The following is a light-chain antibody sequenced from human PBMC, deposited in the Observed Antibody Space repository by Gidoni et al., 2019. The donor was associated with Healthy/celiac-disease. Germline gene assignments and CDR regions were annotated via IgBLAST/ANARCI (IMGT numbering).Light chain of an antibody. CDR3: QQSYSTHRT. Sequence: DIQMTQSPSSLSASVGDRVTITCRASQSISSYLNWYQQKPGKDPKLLIYAAYSLQSGVPSRFSGSGSGTDFTLTISSLKPEDFATYYCQQSYSTHRTFGQGTKLEIK. V-gene: IGKV1-39*01. J-gene: IGKJ2*01. CDR1: QSISSY. CDR2: AAY.